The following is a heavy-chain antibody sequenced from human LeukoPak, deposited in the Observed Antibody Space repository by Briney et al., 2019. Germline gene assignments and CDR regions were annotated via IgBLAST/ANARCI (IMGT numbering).Heavy chain of an antibody. V-gene: IGHV3-21*01. J-gene: IGHJ3*02. Sequence: GGSLRLSCAASGFTVSSYSMNWVRQAPGKGLEWDSSISSSSSYIYYADSVKGRFTISRDNAKNSLYLQMNSLRAEDTAVYYCARDRATINDAFDIWGQGTTVTVSS. CDR3: ARDRATINDAFDI. CDR1: GFTVSSYS. CDR2: ISSSSSYI. D-gene: IGHD5-12*01.